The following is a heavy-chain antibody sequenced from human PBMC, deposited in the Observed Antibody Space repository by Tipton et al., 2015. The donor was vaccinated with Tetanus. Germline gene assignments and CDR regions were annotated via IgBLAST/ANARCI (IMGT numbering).Heavy chain of an antibody. J-gene: IGHJ3*02. V-gene: IGHV3-53*01. D-gene: IGHD3-22*01. Sequence: VQLVQSGGGLIQPGGSLRLSCAVSGFTVSNSHTSWVRQAPGKGLECVSMIYGDGATSYADSVKGRFSISRDNSKNIVFLQMNSLRAEDTAVYYCARDSNYYDSSGVHDAFDIWGQGTMVTVSS. CDR2: IYGDGAT. CDR3: ARDSNYYDSSGVHDAFDI. CDR1: GFTVSNSH.